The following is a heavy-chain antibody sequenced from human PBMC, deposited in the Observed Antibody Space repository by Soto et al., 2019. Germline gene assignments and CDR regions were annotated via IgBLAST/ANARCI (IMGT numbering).Heavy chain of an antibody. CDR1: GDSFNTFA. CDR2: IIPNFDTP. J-gene: IGHJ4*02. Sequence: QVQLVQSGAEVKKPGSSVKLSCKASGDSFNTFAVTWVRQAPGQGLEWMGGIIPNFDTPNYAQKFLSRVTIIADKSTSTPYMELSSLRSEDTAVYYCARPYYDSSGYYLWDFDYWGQGTLVTVSS. D-gene: IGHD3-22*01. CDR3: ARPYYDSSGYYLWDFDY. V-gene: IGHV1-69*06.